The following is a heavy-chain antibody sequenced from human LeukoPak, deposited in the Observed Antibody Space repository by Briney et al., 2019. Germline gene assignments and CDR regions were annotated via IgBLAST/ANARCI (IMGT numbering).Heavy chain of an antibody. CDR3: ARLPIVVVPAAIPELDY. J-gene: IGHJ4*02. D-gene: IGHD2-2*02. Sequence: PGGSLRLSCAASGFTFSDYYMSWIRQAPGKGLEWVSYISSSGSTIYYADSVKGRFTISRDNAKNSLYLQMNSLRAEDTAVYYCARLPIVVVPAAIPELDYWGQGTLVTVSS. CDR1: GFTFSDYY. CDR2: ISSSGSTI. V-gene: IGHV3-11*04.